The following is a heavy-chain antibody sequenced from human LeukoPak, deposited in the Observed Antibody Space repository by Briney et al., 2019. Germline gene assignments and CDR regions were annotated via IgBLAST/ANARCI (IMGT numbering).Heavy chain of an antibody. CDR1: GFTFSGYG. J-gene: IGHJ4*02. CDR3: AKGGPYCSGGSCLSYFDS. Sequence: GGPLRLSCVASGFTFSGYGMHWVRQAPGKGLDGVAVISYDGSNKYYADSVKGRFTISRDNSKNTLYLQVNSLRAEDTAVYYCAKGGPYCSGGSCLSYFDSWGQGTLVTVSS. CDR2: ISYDGSNK. D-gene: IGHD2-15*01. V-gene: IGHV3-30*18.